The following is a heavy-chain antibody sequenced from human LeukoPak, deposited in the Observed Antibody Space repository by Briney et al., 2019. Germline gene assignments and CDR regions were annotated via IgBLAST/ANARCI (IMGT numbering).Heavy chain of an antibody. CDR1: RYTFTSHG. CDR3: ARDPSNRSSGHDIFDF. V-gene: IGHV1-18*01. CDR2: ISAYNGDT. D-gene: IGHD3-22*01. Sequence: SVKVSCKASRYTFTSHGISWVRQAPGQEREGMGWISAYNGDTDYTQNLQGRVTMTKDTSTSTAYMELRSLRSGDTAVYYCARDPSNRSSGHDIFDFWGRGTLVTVSS. J-gene: IGHJ4*02.